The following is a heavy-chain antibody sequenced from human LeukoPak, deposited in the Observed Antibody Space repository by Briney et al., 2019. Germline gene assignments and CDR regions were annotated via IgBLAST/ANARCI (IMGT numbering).Heavy chain of an antibody. CDR1: GGSFSGYY. CDR2: ISSSGNT. J-gene: IGHJ4*02. CDR3: ASSSSWYGTLGY. Sequence: SETLSLTCAVYGGSFSGYYWSWIRQSAGKGLEWIGRISSSGNTHYNPSLMSRVTMSVDTSKSHFSLKLNSVTAADTAVYYCASSSSWYGTLGYWGQGILVTVSS. V-gene: IGHV4-59*10. D-gene: IGHD6-13*01.